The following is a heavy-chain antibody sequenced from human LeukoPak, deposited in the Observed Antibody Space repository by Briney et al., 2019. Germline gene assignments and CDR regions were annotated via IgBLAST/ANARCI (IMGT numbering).Heavy chain of an antibody. Sequence: AGSLRLSCAASGFTFSSYGMHWVRQAPGKGLEWVAVIWYDGTHKSYADSVKGRFTISRDNSNSALYLDMNSLRAEDTALYYCAKDWAPHSGSHFDYWGQGTLLTVSS. D-gene: IGHD1-26*01. V-gene: IGHV3-33*06. J-gene: IGHJ4*02. CDR3: AKDWAPHSGSHFDY. CDR2: IWYDGTHK. CDR1: GFTFSSYG.